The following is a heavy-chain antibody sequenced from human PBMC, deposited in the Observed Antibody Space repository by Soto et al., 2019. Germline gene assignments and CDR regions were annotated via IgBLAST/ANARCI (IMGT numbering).Heavy chain of an antibody. J-gene: IGHJ6*03. V-gene: IGHV3-64*01. CDR2: ISSNGVGT. CDR3: ARRARPDFYYMDV. CDR1: GFTLSGYA. Sequence: GGSLRLSCAASGFTLSGYAMDWVRQAPGKGLEYVSGISSNGVGTYYANSVQGRFTISRDNSKNTVYLQVGSLRPEDMAVYYCARRARPDFYYMDVWGKGTKVTVSS. D-gene: IGHD6-6*01.